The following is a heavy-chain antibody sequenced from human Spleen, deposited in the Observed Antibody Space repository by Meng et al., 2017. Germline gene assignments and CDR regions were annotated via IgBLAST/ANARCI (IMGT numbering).Heavy chain of an antibody. D-gene: IGHD3-10*01. J-gene: IGHJ5*02. CDR2: INHSGST. CDR3: ARRSAYYGSGSESWFDP. Sequence: QVQLQQWGGGLLKPSETLSLTCAVYGGSFSGYYWSWIRQPPGKGLEWIGEINHSGSTNYNPSLKSRVTISVDTSKNQFSLKLSSVTAADTAVYYCARRSAYYGSGSESWFDPWGQGTLVTVSS. CDR1: GGSFSGYY. V-gene: IGHV4-34*01.